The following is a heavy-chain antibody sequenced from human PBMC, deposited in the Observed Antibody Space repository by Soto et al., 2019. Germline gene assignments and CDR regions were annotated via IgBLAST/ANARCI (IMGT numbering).Heavy chain of an antibody. CDR3: AREGQAPYYYYGMDV. CDR1: GYTFTNYG. J-gene: IGHJ6*02. CDR2: ISGYNGNT. Sequence: QVQVVQSGDEVKKPGASVKVSRKASGYTFTNYGFSWVRQAPGQGLEWMGWISGYNGNTKYAEKFQGRVTMTTDTSTSTAQMERRSLRSDDTAVYYCAREGQAPYYYYGMDVWGQGTAVTVSS. V-gene: IGHV1-18*01.